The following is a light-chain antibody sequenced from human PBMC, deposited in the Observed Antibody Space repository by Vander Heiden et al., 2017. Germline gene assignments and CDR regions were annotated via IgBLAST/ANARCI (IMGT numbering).Light chain of an antibody. V-gene: IGLV1-44*01. J-gene: IGLJ3*02. CDR1: SPNIGSNT. CDR3: AAWDDSLNGWV. CDR2: SNK. Sequence: QSVLTQPPSASGTPGQRATISCSGSSPNIGSNTVNWYEQRPGTAPKLLIYSNKQRPSGVPDRFSGSKSGTSASLAISGLQAEDEADYYCAAWDDSLNGWVFGGGTKLTVL.